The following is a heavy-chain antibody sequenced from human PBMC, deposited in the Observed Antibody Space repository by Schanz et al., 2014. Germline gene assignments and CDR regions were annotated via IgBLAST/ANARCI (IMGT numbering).Heavy chain of an antibody. CDR1: GFAFSSYG. CDR2: VSRSTPDI. V-gene: IGHV3-48*01. CDR3: AKGRFGELSAFDI. D-gene: IGHD3-10*01. Sequence: EVQLLESGGGLVQPGGSLRLSCLASGFAFSSYGMNWLRQAPGKGLEWVSYVSRSTPDIYYADSVKGRFTMSRDNAKNSVFLQMNSLRAEDTAVYYCAKGRFGELSAFDIWGQGTMVTVSS. J-gene: IGHJ3*02.